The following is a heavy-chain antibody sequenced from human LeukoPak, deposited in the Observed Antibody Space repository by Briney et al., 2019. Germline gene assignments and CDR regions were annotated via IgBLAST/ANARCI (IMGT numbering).Heavy chain of an antibody. Sequence: SVKVSCKASGGTFSSYAISWVRQAPGQGLEWMGGIIPIFGTANFAQKFQGRVTITADESTSTAYMELSSLRSEDTAVYYCASSGGWYNWFDPWGQGTLVTVSS. J-gene: IGHJ5*02. D-gene: IGHD6-19*01. V-gene: IGHV1-69*13. CDR3: ASSGGWYNWFDP. CDR1: GGTFSSYA. CDR2: IIPIFGTA.